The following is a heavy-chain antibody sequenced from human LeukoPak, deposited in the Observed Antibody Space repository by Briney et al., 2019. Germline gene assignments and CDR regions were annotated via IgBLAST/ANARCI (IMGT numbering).Heavy chain of an antibody. D-gene: IGHD6-13*01. V-gene: IGHV4-4*07. CDR3: ARQIASAGTAGFDF. J-gene: IGHJ4*02. Sequence: PSETLSLTCTVSGGSISSYYWSWIRQPAGKGLEWIGRIYSTGSTNYNPSLKSRVAMSVDTSKNQFSLRLRSVTAADAAVYYCARQIASAGTAGFDFWGQGALVTVSS. CDR2: IYSTGST. CDR1: GGSISSYY.